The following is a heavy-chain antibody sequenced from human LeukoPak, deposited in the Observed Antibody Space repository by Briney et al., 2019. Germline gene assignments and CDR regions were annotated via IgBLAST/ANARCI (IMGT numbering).Heavy chain of an antibody. CDR1: GFTFSSYE. CDR2: ISSSGSTI. D-gene: IGHD3-22*01. CDR3: ARGSRHGMILYYYYYMDV. J-gene: IGHJ6*03. V-gene: IGHV3-48*03. Sequence: GGSLRLSCAASGFTFSSYEMNWVRQAPGKGLEWVSYISSSGSTIYYADSVKGRFTISRDNAKNSLYLQMNSLRAEDTAVYYCARGSRHGMILYYYYYMDVWGKGTTVTISS.